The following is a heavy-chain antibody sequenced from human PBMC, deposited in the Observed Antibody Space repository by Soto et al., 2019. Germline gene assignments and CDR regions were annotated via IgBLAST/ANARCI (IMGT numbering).Heavy chain of an antibody. D-gene: IGHD6-13*01. Sequence: EVQLVESGGGLVQPGGSLRLSCAASGFTFSRYWMSWVRQAPGKGLEWVGNIKQDGSEKNYVDFVEGRFTISRDNAENSLYLQMNSLRAEDTAVYYCARIASAGRGWDVWGQGTTVVVSS. CDR2: IKQDGSEK. V-gene: IGHV3-7*01. CDR3: ARIASAGRGWDV. CDR1: GFTFSRYW. J-gene: IGHJ6*02.